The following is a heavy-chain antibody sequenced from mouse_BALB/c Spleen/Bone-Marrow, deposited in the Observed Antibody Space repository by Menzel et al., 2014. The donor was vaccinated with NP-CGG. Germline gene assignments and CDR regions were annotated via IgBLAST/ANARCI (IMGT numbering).Heavy chain of an antibody. CDR1: GFNIIYAY. V-gene: IGHV14-3*02. D-gene: IGHD1-3*01. CDR3: ARSPGEVNY. CDR2: IYPANGNT. J-gene: IGHJ3*01. Sequence: EVKLEESGAELVKPRASVKLSCTASGFNIIYAYIHWVKRRPEQGLEWIGRIYPANGNTNYDPKFQGKATITADTSSNTAYLHLNSRTSEDTAVYYCARSPGEVNYWGQGTLVPVSA.